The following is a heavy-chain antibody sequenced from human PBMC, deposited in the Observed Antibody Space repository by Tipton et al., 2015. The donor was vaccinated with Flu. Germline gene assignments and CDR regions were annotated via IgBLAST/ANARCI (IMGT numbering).Heavy chain of an antibody. D-gene: IGHD5-18*01. J-gene: IGHJ4*02. V-gene: IGHV3-66*02. Sequence: LRLSCAASGFTIDQNYMSWVRQAPGKGLEWVSVLYTGGRTYYADSVRGRFTISRDTSKNTLYLQMNSLRSEDSAVYYCVRSGYSYGYVDYWGQGALVTVSS. CDR1: GFTIDQNY. CDR2: LYTGGRT. CDR3: VRSGYSYGYVDY.